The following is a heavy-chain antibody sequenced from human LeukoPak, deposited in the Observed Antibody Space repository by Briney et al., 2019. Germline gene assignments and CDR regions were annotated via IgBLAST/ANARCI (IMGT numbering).Heavy chain of an antibody. D-gene: IGHD3-10*01. J-gene: IGHJ5*02. CDR2: ISYDGGHK. V-gene: IGHV3-30*04. CDR1: RFTFSSYA. Sequence: GGSLRLSCAASRFTFSSYAMHWVRQAPGKGLEWVAVISYDGGHKYYADSVKGRFTISRDNSKYTLYLQMNSLRAEDTAVYYCARAEYYYGSGSSWGQGTLVTVSS. CDR3: ARAEYYYGSGSS.